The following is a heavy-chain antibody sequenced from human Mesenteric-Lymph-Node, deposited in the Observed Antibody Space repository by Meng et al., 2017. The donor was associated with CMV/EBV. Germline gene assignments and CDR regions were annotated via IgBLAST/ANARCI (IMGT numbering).Heavy chain of an antibody. CDR3: AREYIAAAGTEFY. J-gene: IGHJ4*02. Sequence: WAGSGIAVSGNYMSWVRQAPGKGLEWVSVVYSGGNTYYADSVKGRFTISRDNSKNTLYLQMNSLRAEDTTVYYCAREYIAAAGTEFYWGQGTLVTVSS. CDR1: GIAVSGNY. CDR2: VYSGGNT. D-gene: IGHD6-13*01. V-gene: IGHV3-66*01.